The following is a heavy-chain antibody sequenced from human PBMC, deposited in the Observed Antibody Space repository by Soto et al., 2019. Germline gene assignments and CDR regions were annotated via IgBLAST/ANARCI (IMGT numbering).Heavy chain of an antibody. J-gene: IGHJ6*02. CDR2: IFLTGST. CDR1: GYSISSGHS. Sequence: PSETLSLTCAVSGYSISSGHSWGWIRQPPGKGLEWIGSIFLTGSTYYNPSLKSRVTLSVDTSKNQFSLKLSSVTAADTAVYFCATLPRLDGMDVWGQGTTVTVS. V-gene: IGHV4-38-2*01. CDR3: ATLPRLDGMDV. D-gene: IGHD6-25*01.